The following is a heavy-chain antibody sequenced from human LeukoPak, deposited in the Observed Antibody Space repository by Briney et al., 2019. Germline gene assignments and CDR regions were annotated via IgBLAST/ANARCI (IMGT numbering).Heavy chain of an antibody. J-gene: IGHJ6*02. CDR2: IYTSGST. D-gene: IGHD3-10*01. Sequence: SQTLSLTCTVSGGSISSGSYYWSWIRQPAGRGLEWIGRIYTSGSTNYNPSLKSRVTISVDTSKNQFSLKLSSVTAADTAVYYCARDGFGEFLESGGMDVWGQGTTVTVSS. CDR1: GGSISSGSYY. V-gene: IGHV4-61*02. CDR3: ARDGFGEFLESGGMDV.